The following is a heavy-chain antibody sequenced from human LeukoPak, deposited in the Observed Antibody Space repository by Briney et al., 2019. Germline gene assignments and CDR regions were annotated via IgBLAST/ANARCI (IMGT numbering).Heavy chain of an antibody. CDR1: GGSISSHY. CDR3: ARVYYDFWIGYGYFDY. D-gene: IGHD3-3*01. CDR2: IYYSGST. Sequence: SETLSLTCTVSGGSISSHYWSWIRQPPGKGLEWIGYIYYSGSTNYNPSLKSRVTISVDTSKNQFSLKLSSVTAADTAVYYCARVYYDFWIGYGYFDYWGQGTLVTVSS. J-gene: IGHJ4*02. V-gene: IGHV4-59*11.